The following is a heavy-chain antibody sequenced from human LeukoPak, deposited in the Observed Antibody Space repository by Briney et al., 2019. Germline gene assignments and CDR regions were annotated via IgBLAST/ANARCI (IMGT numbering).Heavy chain of an antibody. CDR2: ISYDGSNK. J-gene: IGHJ6*02. CDR3: ARDRFRTIVSSSWYHRYYYYYGMDV. D-gene: IGHD6-13*01. Sequence: GGSLRLSCATSGFIFSNYAMHWVRQAPGKGLEWVAVISYDGSNKYYADSVKGRFTISRDNSKNTLYLQMNSLRAEDTAVYYCARDRFRTIVSSSWYHRYYYYYGMDVWGQGTTVTVSS. CDR1: GFIFSNYA. V-gene: IGHV3-30-3*01.